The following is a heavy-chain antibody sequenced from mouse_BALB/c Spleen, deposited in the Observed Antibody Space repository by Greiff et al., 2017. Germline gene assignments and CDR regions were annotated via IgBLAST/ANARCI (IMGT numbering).Heavy chain of an antibody. V-gene: IGHV5-9-3*01. CDR2: ISSGGSYT. Sequence: EVNVVESGGGLVKPGGSLKLSCAASGFTFSSYAMSWVRQTPEKRLEWVATISSGGSYTYYPDSVKGRFTISRDNAKNTLYLQMSSLRSEDTAMYYCARQDYGNLYAMDYWGQGTSVTVSS. CDR3: ARQDYGNLYAMDY. CDR1: GFTFSSYA. J-gene: IGHJ4*01. D-gene: IGHD2-1*01.